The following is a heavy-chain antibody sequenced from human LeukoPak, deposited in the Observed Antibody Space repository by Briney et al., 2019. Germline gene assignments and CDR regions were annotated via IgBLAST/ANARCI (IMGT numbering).Heavy chain of an antibody. J-gene: IGHJ4*02. CDR1: GFTFSSYA. CDR2: ISSSGSTI. Sequence: GGSLRLSCAASGFTFSSYAMTWVRQAPGKGLEWVSYISSSGSTIYYADSVKGRVTISRYNAKNSLYLQMNSLRAEDTAVYYCASGVTIFGVVRFDYWGQGTLVTVSS. D-gene: IGHD3-3*01. CDR3: ASGVTIFGVVRFDY. V-gene: IGHV3-48*03.